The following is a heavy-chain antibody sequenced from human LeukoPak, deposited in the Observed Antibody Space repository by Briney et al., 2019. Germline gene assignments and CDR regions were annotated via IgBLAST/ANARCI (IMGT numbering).Heavy chain of an antibody. D-gene: IGHD3-3*01. CDR1: GFTFSSYG. J-gene: IGHJ6*03. V-gene: IGHV3-30*02. CDR2: IRYDGSDQ. CDR3: ARDLITISESYMDV. Sequence: QPGGSLRLSCAASGFTFSSYGIHWVRQAPGKGLDWVAFIRYDGSDQYYTDSVKGRFTISRDNAKNSLYLQMNSLRAEDTAVYYCARDLITISESYMDVWGKGTTVTVSS.